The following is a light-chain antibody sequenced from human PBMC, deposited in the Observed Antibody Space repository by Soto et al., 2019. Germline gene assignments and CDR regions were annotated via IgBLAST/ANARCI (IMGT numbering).Light chain of an antibody. CDR2: AAS. Sequence: DIQMTQSPSTLSSSVGDRVTITCRASQGISSYLAWYQQKPGKAPKLLIYAASSLQSGVPSRFSGSGSGTDFTLTINSLQPEDFATYYCQQSYSTPLFGGGTKV. CDR1: QGISSY. CDR3: QQSYSTPL. V-gene: IGKV1-39*01. J-gene: IGKJ4*01.